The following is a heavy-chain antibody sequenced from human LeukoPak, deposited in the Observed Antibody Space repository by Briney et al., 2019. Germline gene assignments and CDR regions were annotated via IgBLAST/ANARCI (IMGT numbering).Heavy chain of an antibody. CDR2: LSEGGNT. CDR3: AKGDILSGYTIDY. Sequence: GGSLRLSCAASGFSFGSYAMTWVRQAPGKGLEWVTGLSEGGNTYYADSVRGRFTISRDNSKITLYLEMSSLRAGDTAVYYCAKGDILSGYTIDYWGQGTLVTVSS. J-gene: IGHJ4*02. D-gene: IGHD3-9*01. V-gene: IGHV3-23*01. CDR1: GFSFGSYA.